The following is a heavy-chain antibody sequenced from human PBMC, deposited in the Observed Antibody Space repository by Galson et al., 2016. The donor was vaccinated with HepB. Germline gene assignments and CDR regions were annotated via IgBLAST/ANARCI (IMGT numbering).Heavy chain of an antibody. CDR1: GFTFSNYI. D-gene: IGHD5-24*01. Sequence: SLRLSCAASGFTFSNYIMHWVRQAPGKGLEWVSSISTSGNYIFYVDSVKGRFTISRDNVKNSLFLQMNSLRAEDTAVYYCAREDAYNFGGPRPNYGMDVWGQGTTVTVSS. V-gene: IGHV3-21*06. CDR3: AREDAYNFGGPRPNYGMDV. CDR2: ISTSGNYI. J-gene: IGHJ6*02.